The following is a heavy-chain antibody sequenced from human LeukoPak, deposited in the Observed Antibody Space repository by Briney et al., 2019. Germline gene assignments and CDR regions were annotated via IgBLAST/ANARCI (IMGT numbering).Heavy chain of an antibody. J-gene: IGHJ1*01. CDR1: GFTLASFG. Sequence: GGSLRLSCAASGFTLASFGMSRVHQAPGKGLEWVSFITTNGGRTSYADSVEGRFTISRDNPRNTLYMQMNSLRDEDTAVYYCAIMHGYYDGTGYWVQWGQGTLVTVSS. V-gene: IGHV3-23*01. CDR2: ITTNGGRT. CDR3: AIMHGYYDGTGYWVQ. D-gene: IGHD3-22*01.